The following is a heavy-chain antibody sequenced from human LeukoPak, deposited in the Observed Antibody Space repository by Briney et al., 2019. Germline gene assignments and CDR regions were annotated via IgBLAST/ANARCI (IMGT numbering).Heavy chain of an antibody. CDR2: IKQDGSEK. CDR3: ARARGVDH. J-gene: IGHJ4*02. CDR1: GFTISSYW. V-gene: IGHV3-7*01. Sequence: QAGGSLRISCAASGFTISSYWMSWVRQAPGKGLEWVANIKQDGSEKYYVDSVKGRFTISRDNAKNSLYLQMNSLRVEDTAVYYCARARGVDHWGQGTLVTVSS. D-gene: IGHD3-10*01.